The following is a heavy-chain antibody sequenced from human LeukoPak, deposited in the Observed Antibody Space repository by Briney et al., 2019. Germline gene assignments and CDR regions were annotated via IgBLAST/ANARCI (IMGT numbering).Heavy chain of an antibody. CDR3: AKLTGDLLSVGFDY. V-gene: IGHV3-23*01. J-gene: IGHJ4*02. CDR2: ISGSGGST. Sequence: GGSLRLSCAASGFTFSSYAMSWVRQAPGKGLEWVSAISGSGGSTYYADSVKGRFTISRDNSKNMLYLQMNSLRAEDTAVYYCAKLTGDLLSVGFDYWGQGTLVTVSS. CDR1: GFTFSSYA. D-gene: IGHD7-27*01.